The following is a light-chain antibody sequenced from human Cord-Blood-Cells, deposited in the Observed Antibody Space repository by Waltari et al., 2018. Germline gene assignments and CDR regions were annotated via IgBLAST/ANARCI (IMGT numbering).Light chain of an antibody. V-gene: IGKV1-5*03. CDR2: KAS. J-gene: IGKJ3*01. CDR3: EQYNSYS. CDR1: QGISSW. Sequence: DIQMTQSPSTLSASVVDSVTITCRASQGISSWLARYQQKPGKAPKRLIAKASSLESGVPSRFSGSGSGTEFTLTISSLQPDDFATDYCEQYNSYSFGPGTKVDIK.